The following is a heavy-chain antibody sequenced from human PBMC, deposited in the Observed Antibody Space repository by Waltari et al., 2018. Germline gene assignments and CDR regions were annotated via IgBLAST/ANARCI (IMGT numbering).Heavy chain of an antibody. J-gene: IGHJ3*02. CDR2: MNPNSGNT. D-gene: IGHD3-3*01. Sequence: QVQLVQSVAEVKKPGASVKVSCKAPGYTFTSYDINWVRQATGQGLEWMGWMNPNSGNTGYAQKFQGRVTITRNTSISTAYMELSSLRSEDTAVYYCARGRGYYDFWSGIEAFDIWGQGTMVTVSS. CDR1: GYTFTSYD. CDR3: ARGRGYYDFWSGIEAFDI. V-gene: IGHV1-8*03.